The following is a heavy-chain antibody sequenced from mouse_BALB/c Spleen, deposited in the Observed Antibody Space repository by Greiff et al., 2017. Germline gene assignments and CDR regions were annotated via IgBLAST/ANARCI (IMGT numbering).Heavy chain of an antibody. V-gene: IGHV5-9-3*01. CDR1: GFTFSSYA. D-gene: IGHD2-12*01. J-gene: IGHJ2*01. CDR3: ARHNDGYYFDY. CDR2: ISSGGSYT. Sequence: EVKLQESGGGLVKPGGSLKLSCAASGFTFSSYAMSWVRQTPEKRLEWVATISSGGSYTYYPDSVKGRFTISRDNAKNTLYLQMSSLRSEDTAMYYCARHNDGYYFDYWGQGTTLTVSS.